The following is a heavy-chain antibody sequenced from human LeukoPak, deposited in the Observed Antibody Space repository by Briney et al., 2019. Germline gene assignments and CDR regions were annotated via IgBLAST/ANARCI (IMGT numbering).Heavy chain of an antibody. D-gene: IGHD5-18*01. J-gene: IGHJ3*02. CDR1: GFTFSSYA. V-gene: IGHV3-30-3*01. Sequence: GGSLRLSCAASGFTFSSYAMHWVRQAPGKGLEWVAVISYDGSNKYYADSVKGRFTISRDNSKNTLYLQMNSLRAEDTAVYYCARDGGYSDAFDIWGQGTMVTVSS. CDR3: ARDGGYSDAFDI. CDR2: ISYDGSNK.